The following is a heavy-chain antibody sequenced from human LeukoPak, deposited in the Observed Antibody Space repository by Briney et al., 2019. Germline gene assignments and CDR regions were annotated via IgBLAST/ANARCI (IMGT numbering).Heavy chain of an antibody. CDR1: GFTFSSYS. D-gene: IGHD3-9*01. J-gene: IGHJ4*02. V-gene: IGHV3-21*01. CDR2: ISSSSYI. CDR3: VGDNDWAFHY. Sequence: PGGSLRLSCAASGFTFSSYSMNWVRQAPGKGLEWVSSISSSSYIYYADSVKGRFTISRDNADNSLYLQMNSLRDEDTALYYCVGDNDWAFHYWGQGTLVTVSS.